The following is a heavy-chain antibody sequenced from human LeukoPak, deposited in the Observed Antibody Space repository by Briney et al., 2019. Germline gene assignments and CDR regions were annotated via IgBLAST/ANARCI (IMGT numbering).Heavy chain of an antibody. J-gene: IGHJ4*02. CDR3: AREGSSSSGTSPLAY. D-gene: IGHD3-22*01. CDR1: GFTFSDYY. Sequence: GGSLRLSCAASGFTFSDYYMSWIRQAPGKGLEWVSYISSSGSTRYYADSVKGRFTISRDNVKNSLYLQMNSLRAEDTAVYYCAREGSSSSGTSPLAYWGQGTLVTVSS. V-gene: IGHV3-11*01. CDR2: ISSSGSTR.